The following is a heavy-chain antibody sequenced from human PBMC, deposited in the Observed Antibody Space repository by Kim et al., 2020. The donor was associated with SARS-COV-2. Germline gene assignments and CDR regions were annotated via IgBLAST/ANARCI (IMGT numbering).Heavy chain of an antibody. J-gene: IGHJ4*02. D-gene: IGHD5-18*01. V-gene: IGHV4-34*01. CDR3: ARGQGYSYGSSHYFDY. CDR2: INHSGST. CDR1: GGSFSGYY. Sequence: SETLSLTCAVYGGSFSGYYWSWIRQPPGKGLEWIGEINHSGSTNYNPSLKSRVTISVDTSKNQFSLKLSSVTAADTAVYYCARGQGYSYGSSHYFDYWGQGTLVTVSS.